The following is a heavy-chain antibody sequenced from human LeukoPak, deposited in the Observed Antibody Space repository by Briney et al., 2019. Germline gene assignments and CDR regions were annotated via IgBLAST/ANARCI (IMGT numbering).Heavy chain of an antibody. D-gene: IGHD1-26*01. J-gene: IGHJ4*02. V-gene: IGHV3-74*01. CDR2: INSDGSST. CDR1: GFTFSSYW. Sequence: GGSLRLSCAASGFTFSSYWVHWVRQAPGKGLVWVSRINSDGSSTSYADSVKGRFTISRDNAKNSLYLQMNSLRAEDTALYYCARRWDSRFYFDYWGQGTLVTVSS. CDR3: ARRWDSRFYFDY.